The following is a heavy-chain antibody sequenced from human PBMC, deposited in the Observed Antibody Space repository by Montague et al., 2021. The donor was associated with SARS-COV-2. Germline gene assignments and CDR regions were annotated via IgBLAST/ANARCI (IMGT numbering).Heavy chain of an antibody. D-gene: IGHD3-3*01. CDR2: IYYSGST. CDR3: ARHSGDYTIFGVVIYYMDV. Sequence: SETLSLTCTVSGGSISSSNHYWGWIRQPPGKGLEWIGSIYYSGSTYYNPSLKSRVTISVDTSKNQFSLKLSSVTAADTAVFYCARHSGDYTIFGVVIYYMDVWGKGTPVTVSS. CDR1: GGSISSSNHY. V-gene: IGHV4-39*01. J-gene: IGHJ6*03.